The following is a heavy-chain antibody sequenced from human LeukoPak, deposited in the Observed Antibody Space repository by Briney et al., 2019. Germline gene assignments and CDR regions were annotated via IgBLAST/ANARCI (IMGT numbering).Heavy chain of an antibody. D-gene: IGHD3-22*01. Sequence: ASVKVSCKVSGYTLTELSMHWVRQAPGKGLEWMGWMNPNSGNTGYAQKFQGRVTITRNTSISTAYMELSSLRSEDTAVYYCASGPYDSRGKDAFDIWGQGTMVTVSS. CDR2: MNPNSGNT. CDR1: GYTLTELS. CDR3: ASGPYDSRGKDAFDI. V-gene: IGHV1-8*03. J-gene: IGHJ3*02.